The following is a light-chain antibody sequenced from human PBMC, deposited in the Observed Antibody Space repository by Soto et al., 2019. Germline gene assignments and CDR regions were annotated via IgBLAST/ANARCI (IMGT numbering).Light chain of an antibody. CDR2: KAS. J-gene: IGKJ5*01. V-gene: IGKV1-5*03. CDR1: QTINSW. Sequence: DTQMTQSPSTLSASVGDRVTITCRASQTINSWLAWYQQKPGKAPKLLIYKASYLQSWVPSTFSGSGSGTEFTLTISSLQPDDFATYYCQQYNSYSLTFGQGTRLEIK. CDR3: QQYNSYSLT.